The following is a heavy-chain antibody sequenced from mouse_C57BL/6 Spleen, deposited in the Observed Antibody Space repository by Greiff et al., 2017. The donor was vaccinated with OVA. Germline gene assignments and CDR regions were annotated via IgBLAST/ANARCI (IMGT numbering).Heavy chain of an antibody. J-gene: IGHJ2*01. CDR3: ARRYYYGSGGDY. Sequence: EVQVVESGGGLVKPGGSLKLSCAASGFTFSDYGMHWVRQAPEQGLEWVAYISSGSSTIYYADTVKGRFTISRDNAKNTLFLQMTSLRSEDTAMYYCARRYYYGSGGDYWGQGTTLTVSS. V-gene: IGHV5-17*01. D-gene: IGHD1-1*01. CDR1: GFTFSDYG. CDR2: ISSGSSTI.